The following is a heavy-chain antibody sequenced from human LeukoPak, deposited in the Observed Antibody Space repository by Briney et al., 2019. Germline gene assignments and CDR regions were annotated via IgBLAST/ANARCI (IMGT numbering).Heavy chain of an antibody. D-gene: IGHD6-6*01. CDR2: INHSGST. V-gene: IGHV4-34*01. CDR3: ARVYRIAARFDAFDI. CDR1: GGSFSGYY. J-gene: IGHJ3*02. Sequence: RTSETLSLTCAVYGGSFSGYYWSWIRQPPGKGLEWIGEINHSGSTNYNPSLKSRVTISVDTSKNQFSLKLSSVTAADTAVYYCARVYRIAARFDAFDIWGQGTMVTVSS.